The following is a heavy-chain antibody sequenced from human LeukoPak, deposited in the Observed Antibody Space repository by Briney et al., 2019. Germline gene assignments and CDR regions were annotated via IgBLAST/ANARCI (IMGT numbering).Heavy chain of an antibody. J-gene: IGHJ4*02. Sequence: GGSLRLSCAASGSTFSSYAMSWVRQAPGKGLEWVSAISGSGGSTYYADSVKGRFTISRDNSKNTLYLQMNSLRAEDTAVYYCAKGKINSRMIVPLGYWGQGTLVTVSS. V-gene: IGHV3-23*01. CDR3: AKGKINSRMIVPLGY. CDR2: ISGSGGST. CDR1: GSTFSSYA. D-gene: IGHD3-22*01.